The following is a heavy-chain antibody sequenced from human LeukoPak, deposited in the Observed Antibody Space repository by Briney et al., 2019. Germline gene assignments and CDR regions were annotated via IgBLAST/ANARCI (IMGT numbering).Heavy chain of an antibody. CDR3: ARDREAVNWFDY. CDR1: GGSISSYY. J-gene: IGHJ4*02. CDR2: IYYSGST. Sequence: PSETLSLTCTVSGGSISSYYWSWIRQPPGKGLEWIGYIYYSGSTNYNPSLKSRVTISVDTSKNQFSLKLSSVTAADTAVYYCARDREAVNWFDYWGQGTLVTVSS. D-gene: IGHD1-20*01. V-gene: IGHV4-59*01.